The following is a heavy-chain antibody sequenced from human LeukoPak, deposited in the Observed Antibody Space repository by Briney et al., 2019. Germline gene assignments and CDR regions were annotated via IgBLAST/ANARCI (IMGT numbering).Heavy chain of an antibody. CDR3: ATNSDLDY. D-gene: IGHD2-21*01. CDR1: GFTFTNAW. V-gene: IGHV3-15*01. CDR2: IKSGDGGTT. Sequence: GGSLRLSCAASGFTFTNAWMTWVRQASGKGLEWVGRIKSGDGGTTDYAAPVKGRFTISRDDSKNTVYLQMNSLKTEDTAVYYCATNSDLDYWGQGSLVTVSS. J-gene: IGHJ4*02.